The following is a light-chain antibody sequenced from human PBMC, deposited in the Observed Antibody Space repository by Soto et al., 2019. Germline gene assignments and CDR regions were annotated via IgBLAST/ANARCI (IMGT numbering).Light chain of an antibody. V-gene: IGKV1-5*03. CDR3: QEYSVLSPYT. CDR1: QSVGRS. Sequence: DIQMTQSPSVLSASVGDRVTVTCRASQSVGRSLAWYQQRPGKAPTLLIYKASTLSRGVPSRFSGGGFGAEFTLTINNLHADDFATYYCQEYSVLSPYTFGQGTQLAI. J-gene: IGKJ2*01. CDR2: KAS.